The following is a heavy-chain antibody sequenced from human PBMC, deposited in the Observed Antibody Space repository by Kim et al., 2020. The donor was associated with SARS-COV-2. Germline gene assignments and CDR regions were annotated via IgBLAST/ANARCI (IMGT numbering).Heavy chain of an antibody. CDR3: AKNQYSSSSGLYYYGMDV. Sequence: GGSLRLSCAASGFTFSNYGIHWVRQAPGKGLEWVALISYDGSYKYYADSVKARFTISRDNSKDTLFLQMNSLRAEDTAVYYCAKNQYSSSSGLYYYGMDVWGQGTTVTVSS. CDR1: GFTFSNYG. V-gene: IGHV3-30*18. D-gene: IGHD6-6*01. CDR2: ISYDGSYK. J-gene: IGHJ6*02.